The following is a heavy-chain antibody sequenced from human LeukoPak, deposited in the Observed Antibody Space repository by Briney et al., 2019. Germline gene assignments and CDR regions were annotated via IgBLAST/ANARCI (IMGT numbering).Heavy chain of an antibody. CDR2: INNDGGGT. CDR3: ARDGYNVRSFDY. J-gene: IGHJ4*02. D-gene: IGHD5-24*01. CDR1: GFTFSNYW. Sequence: GGSLRLSCTASGFTFSNYWIHWVRQPPGKGLVWVSRINNDGGGTIYADSVRGRFTISRDNSKNTLYLQMNSLRAEDTAVYYCARDGYNVRSFDYWGQGTLVTVSS. V-gene: IGHV3-74*01.